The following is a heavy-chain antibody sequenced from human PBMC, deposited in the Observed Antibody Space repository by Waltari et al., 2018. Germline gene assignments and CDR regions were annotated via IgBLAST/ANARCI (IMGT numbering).Heavy chain of an antibody. CDR2: INHSGST. Sequence: QVQLQQWGAGLLKPSETLSLTCAVYGGSFSGYYWSWIRQPPGKGLEWIGEINHSGSTNDNPSLKSRVTISVDTSKNQFSLKLSSVTAADTAVYYCASGLRDDYWGQGTLVTVSS. CDR1: GGSFSGYY. CDR3: ASGLRDDY. V-gene: IGHV4-34*01. J-gene: IGHJ4*02. D-gene: IGHD4-17*01.